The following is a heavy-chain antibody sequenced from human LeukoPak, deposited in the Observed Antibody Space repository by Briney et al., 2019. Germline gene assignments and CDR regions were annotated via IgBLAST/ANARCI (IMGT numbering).Heavy chain of an antibody. CDR3: ARMADLDY. J-gene: IGHJ4*02. D-gene: IGHD5-24*01. CDR2: INPNSGGT. CDR1: GYTFTGYY. V-gene: IGHV1-2*02. Sequence: ASVKVSCKASGYTFTGYYMHWVRQAPGQGLEWMGWINPNSGGTKYAQQFQGRVTMTRDTSISTAYMELGGLRSDDTAVYYCARMADLDYWGQGTLVTVSS.